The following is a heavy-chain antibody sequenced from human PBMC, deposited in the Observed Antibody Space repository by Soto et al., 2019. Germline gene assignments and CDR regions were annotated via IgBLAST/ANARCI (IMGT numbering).Heavy chain of an antibody. J-gene: IGHJ4*02. CDR3: ANSGYDFGY. D-gene: IGHD5-12*01. CDR1: GFTFSSYA. V-gene: IGHV3-30-3*01. CDR2: ISYDGSNK. Sequence: GSLRLSCAASGFTFSSYAMHWVRQAPGKGLEWVAVISYDGSNKYYADSVKGRFTIPRDNSKNTLYLQMNSLRAEDTAVYYCANSGYDFGYWGQGTLVTVSS.